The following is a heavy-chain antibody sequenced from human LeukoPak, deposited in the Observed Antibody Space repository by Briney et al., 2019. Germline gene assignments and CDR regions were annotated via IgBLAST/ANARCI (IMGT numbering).Heavy chain of an antibody. CDR1: GGSFSGYY. V-gene: IGHV4-34*01. CDR3: ARNHYYGSGSHHDY. Sequence: SETLSLTCAVYGGSFSGYYWSWIRQPPGKGLEWIGEINHSGSTNYNPSLKSRVTISVDTSKNQFSLKLSSVTAADTAVYYCARNHYYGSGSHHDYWAREPWSPSPQ. CDR2: INHSGST. D-gene: IGHD3-10*01. J-gene: IGHJ4*02.